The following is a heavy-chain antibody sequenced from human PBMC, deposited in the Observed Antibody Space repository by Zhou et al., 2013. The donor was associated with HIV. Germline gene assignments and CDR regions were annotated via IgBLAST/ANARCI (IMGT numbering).Heavy chain of an antibody. CDR2: ISTYNGHT. Sequence: QAQLVQSAGEMKKPGASVRVSCKASGYNFGSYGINWVRQAPGQGLEWMGWISTYNGHTNYAQKVQGRVTMTTDTFTTTAYMELRSLRSDDTAIYYCARDVGTFSTTAKYTALALGAFDIWGQGTMVTVSS. J-gene: IGHJ3*02. CDR1: GYNFGSYG. CDR3: ARDVGTFSTTAKYTALALGAFDI. V-gene: IGHV1-18*01. D-gene: IGHD5-18*01.